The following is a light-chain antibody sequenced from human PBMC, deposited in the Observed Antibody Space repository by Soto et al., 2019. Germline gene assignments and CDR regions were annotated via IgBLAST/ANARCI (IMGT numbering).Light chain of an antibody. J-gene: IGKJ2*01. CDR3: QQYSSIPYT. Sequence: DFVMTQSPDSLAVSLGERATINCKSSRSVLNRSNNKNYLIWYQQKPGHPPKLLITWASTRESGVPDRFSGSGSGTDFTLTISSLQAEDVAVYYCQQYSSIPYTFGQGTKLEI. CDR1: RSVLNRSNNKNY. CDR2: WAS. V-gene: IGKV4-1*01.